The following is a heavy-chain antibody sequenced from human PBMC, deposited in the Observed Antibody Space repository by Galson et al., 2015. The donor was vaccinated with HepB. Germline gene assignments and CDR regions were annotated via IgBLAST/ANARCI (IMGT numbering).Heavy chain of an antibody. Sequence: SVKVSCKASGYTFTINGISWVRQTPGQGLEWMGWISTNSGNTKYAQKLQGRVTLTADTSTRTAYMELRRLRSDDTARYYCARERVGGDFDHWGQGTPVTVSS. CDR1: GYTFTING. CDR3: ARERVGGDFDH. J-gene: IGHJ4*02. CDR2: ISTNSGNT. V-gene: IGHV1-18*04. D-gene: IGHD2-2*01.